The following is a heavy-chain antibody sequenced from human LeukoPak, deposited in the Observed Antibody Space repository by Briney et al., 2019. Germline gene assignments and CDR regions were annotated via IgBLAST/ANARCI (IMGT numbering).Heavy chain of an antibody. D-gene: IGHD3-22*01. Sequence: GGSLRLSCAASGFTFSSYGMHWVRQAPGKGLEWVAVISYDGSNKYYADSVKGRFTISRDDSKNTLYLQMNSLRAEDTAVYYCAKGTPYYYDSSGYSSLNLDYWGQGTLVTVSS. V-gene: IGHV3-30*18. J-gene: IGHJ4*02. CDR1: GFTFSSYG. CDR2: ISYDGSNK. CDR3: AKGTPYYYDSSGYSSLNLDY.